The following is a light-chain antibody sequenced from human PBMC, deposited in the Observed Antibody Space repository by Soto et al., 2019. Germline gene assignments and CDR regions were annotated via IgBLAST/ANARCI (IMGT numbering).Light chain of an antibody. V-gene: IGKV3-15*01. CDR3: QQYNNWPFS. CDR2: DVS. Sequence: EIRMTQSPCTLCVSPVDRSTLSCRAAQGVTTNFAWYQQKSGQSPRLLIYDVSNRATGVPARFSGSGSETDFTLTISGLRSEDSAVYFCQQYNNWPFSFGQGTRLEIK. CDR1: QGVTTN. J-gene: IGKJ5*01.